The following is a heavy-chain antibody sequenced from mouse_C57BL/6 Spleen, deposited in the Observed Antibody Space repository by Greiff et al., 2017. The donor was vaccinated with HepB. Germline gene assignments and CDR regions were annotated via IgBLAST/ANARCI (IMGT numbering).Heavy chain of an antibody. D-gene: IGHD2-2*01. CDR2: INYDGSST. J-gene: IGHJ3*01. CDR3: ASYYGYDGSWFAY. V-gene: IGHV5-16*01. CDR1: GFTFSDYY. Sequence: EVKLMESEGGLVQPGSSMKLSCTASGFTFSDYYMAWVRQVPEKGLEWVANINYDGSSTYYLDSLKSRFIISRDNAKNILYLQMSSLKSEDTATYYCASYYGYDGSWFAYWGQGTLVTVSA.